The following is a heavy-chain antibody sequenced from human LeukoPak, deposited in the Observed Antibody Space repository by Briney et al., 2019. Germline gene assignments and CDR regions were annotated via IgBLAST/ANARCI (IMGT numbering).Heavy chain of an antibody. Sequence: GGSLRLSCAASGFTFSSYGMSWVRQAPGKGLEWVSAISGSGGSTYYADSVKGRFTISRDNSKNTLYLQMNSLRAEDTAVYYCAKSHQGGGWSPGGGFDIWGQGTMVTVSS. V-gene: IGHV3-23*01. CDR3: AKSHQGGGWSPGGGFDI. D-gene: IGHD6-19*01. CDR1: GFTFSSYG. CDR2: ISGSGGST. J-gene: IGHJ3*02.